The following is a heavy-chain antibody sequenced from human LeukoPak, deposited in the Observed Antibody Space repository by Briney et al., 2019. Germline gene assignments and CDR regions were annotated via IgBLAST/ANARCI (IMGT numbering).Heavy chain of an antibody. CDR2: INPNSGGT. J-gene: IGHJ4*02. D-gene: IGHD5-24*01. CDR1: GYTFIDSY. Sequence: ASVKVSFKASGYTFIDSYMHWVRQAPGQGLEWMGWINPNSGGTNYAQKFQGRVSMTRDSSISTAYMDLSDLRSDDTAVYSCARGRNIEMTTMSGGSDYWGQGTLVTVSS. CDR3: ARGRNIEMTTMSGGSDY. V-gene: IGHV1-2*02.